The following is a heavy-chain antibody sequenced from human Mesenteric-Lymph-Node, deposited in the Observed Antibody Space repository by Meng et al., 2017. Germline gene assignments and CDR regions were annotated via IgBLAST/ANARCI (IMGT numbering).Heavy chain of an antibody. Sequence: GESLKISCAASGFTFSSYEMNWVRQAPGKGLEWVSYISSSGSTIYYADSVEGRFTISRDNARDTLYLQMNSLRAEDTAVYYCVRDLTGPDYWGQGTLVTVSS. CDR2: ISSSGSTI. CDR1: GFTFSSYE. V-gene: IGHV3-48*03. D-gene: IGHD1-14*01. J-gene: IGHJ4*02. CDR3: VRDLTGPDY.